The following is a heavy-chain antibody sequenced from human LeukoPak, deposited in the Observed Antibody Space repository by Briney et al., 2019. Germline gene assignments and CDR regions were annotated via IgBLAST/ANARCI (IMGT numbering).Heavy chain of an antibody. V-gene: IGHV1-18*01. CDR2: ISAYNGNT. J-gene: IGHJ6*02. D-gene: IGHD3-3*01. CDR1: GYTFTSYG. CDR3: AKGRRFLEGRHYYYGMDV. Sequence: ASVEVSCKASGYTFTSYGISWVRQAPGQGLEWMGWISAYNGNTNYAQKLQGRVTMTTDTSTSTAYMELRSLRSDDTAVYYCAKGRRFLEGRHYYYGMDVWGQGTTVTVSS.